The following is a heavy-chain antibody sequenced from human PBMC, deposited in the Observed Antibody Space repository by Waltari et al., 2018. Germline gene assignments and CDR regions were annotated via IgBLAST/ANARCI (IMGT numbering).Heavy chain of an antibody. V-gene: IGHV3-7*01. D-gene: IGHD4-4*01. CDR1: GFTFSRPW. Sequence: EVQLVASGGGLVQTGGSLRLSCVASGFTFSRPWITWLRQAPGKGLGWVANINEDESETFYADSVKGRFTISRDNAKNSLYLQMNSLRVEDTAYYYCARDMGIYTNYAAYWGQGTLVTVSS. CDR3: ARDMGIYTNYAAY. CDR2: INEDESET. J-gene: IGHJ4*02.